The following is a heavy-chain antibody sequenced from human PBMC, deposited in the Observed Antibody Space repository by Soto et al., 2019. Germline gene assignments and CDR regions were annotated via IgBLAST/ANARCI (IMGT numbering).Heavy chain of an antibody. J-gene: IGHJ6*02. CDR2: IYSGGST. D-gene: IGHD3-22*01. Sequence: GGSLRLSCAASGFTVSSNYMSWVRQAPGKGLEWVSVIYSGGSTYYADSVKGRFTISRHNSKNTLYLQMNSLRAEDTAVYYCARTGRDSSGYYYYGMDVWGQGTTVTVSS. V-gene: IGHV3-53*04. CDR3: ARTGRDSSGYYYYGMDV. CDR1: GFTVSSNY.